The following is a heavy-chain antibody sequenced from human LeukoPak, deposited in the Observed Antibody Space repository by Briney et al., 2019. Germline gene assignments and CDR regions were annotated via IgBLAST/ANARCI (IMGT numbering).Heavy chain of an antibody. D-gene: IGHD5-12*01. CDR3: ARHPKSGYTGYESDY. CDR2: IYYSGGT. Sequence: SETLSLTCTVSGGSISSYYWSWMRQPPGKGLEWIGYIYYSGGTNYNPSLKSRVTISVDTSKNQFSLKLSSVTAADTAVFYCARHPKSGYTGYESDYWGQGTLVTVSS. V-gene: IGHV4-59*01. J-gene: IGHJ4*02. CDR1: GGSISSYY.